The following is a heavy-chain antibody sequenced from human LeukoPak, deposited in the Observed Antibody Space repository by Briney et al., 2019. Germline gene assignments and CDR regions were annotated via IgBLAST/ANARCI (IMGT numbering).Heavy chain of an antibody. CDR1: GFTFSSYA. CDR3: AKVSSSSGYFIH. V-gene: IGHV3-23*01. D-gene: IGHD3-22*01. CDR2: ISVSGGST. J-gene: IGHJ4*02. Sequence: GGSLRLSCAASGFTFSSYAIHWVRQSPGKGLEWVSGISVSGGSTYYADSVKGRFTISRDNSKNTLYLQMNSLRVGDKAVYYCAKVSSSSGYFIHWGQGTLVTVSS.